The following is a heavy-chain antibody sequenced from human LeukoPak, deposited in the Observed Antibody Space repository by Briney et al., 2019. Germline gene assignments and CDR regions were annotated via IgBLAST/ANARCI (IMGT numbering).Heavy chain of an antibody. D-gene: IGHD3-10*01. V-gene: IGHV1-69*13. CDR1: GGTFSSYA. CDR3: ARDLATYGSGSYYL. Sequence: SVKVSCKASGGTFSSYAISWVRQAPGQGLEWMGGIIPIFGTANYAQKFQGRVTITADESTSTAYMELSSLRSEETAVYYCARDLATYGSGSYYLWGQGTTVTVSS. J-gene: IGHJ6*02. CDR2: IIPIFGTA.